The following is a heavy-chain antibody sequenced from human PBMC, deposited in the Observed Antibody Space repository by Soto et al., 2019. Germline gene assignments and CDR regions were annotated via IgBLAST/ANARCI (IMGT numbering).Heavy chain of an antibody. Sequence: SQTLSLTCVSSGDSVSSNSATWNWIRQSPSRGLEWLGRTYHRSKWYNDYAVSVKSRITINPDTSKNQFSLQLNSVTPEDSAVYYCARLGAGPVRGPAYRDYWGQGTLVTVSS. CDR2: TYHRSKWYN. D-gene: IGHD1-26*01. J-gene: IGHJ4*02. V-gene: IGHV6-1*01. CDR1: GDSVSSNSAT. CDR3: ARLGAGPVRGPAYRDY.